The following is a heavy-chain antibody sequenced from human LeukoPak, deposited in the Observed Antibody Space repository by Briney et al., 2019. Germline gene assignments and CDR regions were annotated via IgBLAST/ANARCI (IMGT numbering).Heavy chain of an antibody. CDR1: GFTFSGYP. J-gene: IGHJ4*02. CDR3: ARETGYSSSWYDY. CDR2: ISYDGSNK. V-gene: IGHV3-30-3*01. D-gene: IGHD6-13*01. Sequence: GKSLRLSCAASGFTFSGYPIHWVRQAPGKGLEWVAVISYDGSNKYYADSVKGRFTISRDNSKNTLYLQMNSLRAEDTAVYYCARETGYSSSWYDYWGQGTLVTVSS.